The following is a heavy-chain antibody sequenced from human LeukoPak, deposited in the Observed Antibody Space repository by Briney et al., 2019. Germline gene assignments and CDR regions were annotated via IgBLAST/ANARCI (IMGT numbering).Heavy chain of an antibody. D-gene: IGHD3-22*01. CDR2: INPNSGGT. J-gene: IGHJ4*02. CDR3: ASAYPHYYDSSGYYLGFFDY. V-gene: IGHV1-2*02. Sequence: ASVKVSCKASGYTFTGYYMHWVRQAPGQGLEWMGGINPNSGGTNYAQKFQGRVPMTRDTSISTAYMELSRLSSDDTAVYSCASAYPHYYDSSGYYLGFFDYWGQGTLVTVSS. CDR1: GYTFTGYY.